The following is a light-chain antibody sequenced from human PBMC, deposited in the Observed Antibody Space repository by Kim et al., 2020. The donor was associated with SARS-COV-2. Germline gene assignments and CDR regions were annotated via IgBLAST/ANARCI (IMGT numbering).Light chain of an antibody. CDR2: NAA. V-gene: IGKV3-20*01. CDR3: QQYAWAPLN. CDR1: QTGGNNY. Sequence: ERATLSCRASQTGGNNYLAWYQQKPGQSPTLLIYNAASRDTGIADRFGGSGSGTDFTLTVSRLEPEDFAVYYCQQYAWAPLNFGGGTKVDIK. J-gene: IGKJ4*01.